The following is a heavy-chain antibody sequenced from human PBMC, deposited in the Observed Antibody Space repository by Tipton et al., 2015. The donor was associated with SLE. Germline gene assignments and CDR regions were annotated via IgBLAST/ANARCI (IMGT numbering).Heavy chain of an antibody. Sequence: LRLSCAVYGGSFSGYYWSWIRQPPGKGLEWIGEINHSGSTNYNPSLKSRVTISVDTSKNQFSLKLSSVTAADTAVYYCARRGAAGWGYYYYGMDVWGQGTTVTVSS. CDR3: ARRGAAGWGYYYYGMDV. CDR2: INHSGST. J-gene: IGHJ6*02. D-gene: IGHD6-13*01. CDR1: GGSFSGYY. V-gene: IGHV4-34*01.